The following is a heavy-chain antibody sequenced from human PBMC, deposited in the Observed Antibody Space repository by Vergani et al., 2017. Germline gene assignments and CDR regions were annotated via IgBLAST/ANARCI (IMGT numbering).Heavy chain of an antibody. CDR3: ARSSYPVDFRMDV. D-gene: IGHD3/OR15-3a*01. V-gene: IGHV3-23*01. J-gene: IGHJ6*03. CDR1: EFTFSNYA. CDR2: ISGSGVSA. Sequence: EVQLLESGGGLVQPGGSLRLTCAASEFTFSNYAMNWVRQAPGKGLEWVSGISGSGVSAYYTDSVKGRFTISRDNSKNSLYLQISSPRAEDTALYYCARSSYPVDFRMDVWGNGTTVIVSS.